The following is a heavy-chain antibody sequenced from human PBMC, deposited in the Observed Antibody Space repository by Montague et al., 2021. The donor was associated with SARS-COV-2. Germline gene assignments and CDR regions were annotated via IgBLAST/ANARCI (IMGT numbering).Heavy chain of an antibody. J-gene: IGHJ4*02. CDR3: ARAQNTCFIANCVNYFEV. D-gene: IGHD1-1*01. CDR1: GGSISSYY. Sequence: SETLSLTCEVSGGSISSYYWSWIRQSPGKGLEWIGYVHYTGSTKCNPSLKTRVTLSLDTPKNQFSLKLSSVTAADTAVYYCARAQNTCFIANCVNYFEVWGLGALVTVSS. V-gene: IGHV4-59*01. CDR2: VHYTGST.